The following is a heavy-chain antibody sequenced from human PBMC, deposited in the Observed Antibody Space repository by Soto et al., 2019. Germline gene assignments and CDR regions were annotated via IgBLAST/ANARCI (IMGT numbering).Heavy chain of an antibody. CDR2: VYHSGST. D-gene: IGHD1-1*01. CDR3: ARPSTSGPRFDY. V-gene: IGHV4-4*02. CDR1: GGSISTSNW. J-gene: IGHJ4*02. Sequence: QVQLQESGPGLVKPSGTLSLTCAVSGGSISTSNWWSWVRQPPGKGLEWIGEVYHSGSTNYNPSFKSPVAMSVYKSNNQFSLKLNSVTAADTALLYFARPSTSGPRFDYWGQGFLVTVSS.